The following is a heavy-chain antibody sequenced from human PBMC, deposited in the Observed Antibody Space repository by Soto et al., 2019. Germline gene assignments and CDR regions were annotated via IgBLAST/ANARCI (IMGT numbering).Heavy chain of an antibody. Sequence: QVQLVESGGGVVQPGRSLRLSCAASGFTFSSYAMHWVRQAPGKGLEWVAVISYDGSNKYYADSVKGRFTISRDNSKNTLYLQMTSLRPENTAVYYCARDIYRLLFYYYYGMDVWGQGTTVTVSS. CDR1: GFTFSSYA. D-gene: IGHD2-2*01. CDR2: ISYDGSNK. CDR3: ARDIYRLLFYYYYGMDV. J-gene: IGHJ6*02. V-gene: IGHV3-30-3*01.